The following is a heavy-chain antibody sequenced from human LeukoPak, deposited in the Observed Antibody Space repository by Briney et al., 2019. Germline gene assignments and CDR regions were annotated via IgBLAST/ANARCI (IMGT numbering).Heavy chain of an antibody. V-gene: IGHV3-23*01. Sequence: GGSLRLSCAASGFTFSSYAMSWVRQAPGKGLEWVSTAGHSFGTTYYADSVKGRFTISRDNAKNSLYLQMNSLRAEDTAVYYCAKMGASITMIVVVDYFDYWGQGTLVTVSS. J-gene: IGHJ4*02. CDR3: AKMGASITMIVVVDYFDY. CDR2: AGHSFGTT. D-gene: IGHD3-22*01. CDR1: GFTFSSYA.